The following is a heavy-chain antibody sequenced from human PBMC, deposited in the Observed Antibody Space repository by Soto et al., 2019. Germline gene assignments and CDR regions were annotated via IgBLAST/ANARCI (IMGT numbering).Heavy chain of an antibody. CDR3: TTGRFGLEPSVDI. D-gene: IGHD1-1*01. V-gene: IGHV3-15*07. Sequence: EVQLVESGGGLVKPGGSLRLSCAASGFTFSNAWMNWVRQAPGKGLEWVGRIKSKTDGGTTDYAAPVKGRFTISRDDSKDTLYLQMNSLKTEDTAVYYCTTGRFGLEPSVDIWGQGTMVTVSS. CDR2: IKSKTDGGTT. J-gene: IGHJ3*02. CDR1: GFTFSNAW.